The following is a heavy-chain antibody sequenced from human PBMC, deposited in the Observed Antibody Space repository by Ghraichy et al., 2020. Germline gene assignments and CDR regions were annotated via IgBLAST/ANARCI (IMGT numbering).Heavy chain of an antibody. J-gene: IGHJ4*02. V-gene: IGHV4-59*01. CDR2: IYYTGNT. D-gene: IGHD3-22*01. CDR1: GGSINDYY. CDR3: ARNYDRLDF. Sequence: SETLSLTCTVSGGSINDYYWSWIRQPPGKGLELIGYIYYTGNTNYNPSLKSRVTISVDKSRNQFSLMLDSMTAADTAMYYCARNYDRLDFWGQGTLVTVSS.